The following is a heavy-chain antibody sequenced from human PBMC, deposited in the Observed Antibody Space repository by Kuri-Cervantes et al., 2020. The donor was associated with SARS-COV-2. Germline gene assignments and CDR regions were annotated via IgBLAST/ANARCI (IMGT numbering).Heavy chain of an antibody. V-gene: IGHV3-21*01. J-gene: IGHJ3*02. D-gene: IGHD1-26*01. CDR2: ISSSSSYI. CDR3: AREGELRAFDI. Sequence: GGSLRLSCAASGFTFSSYWMSWVRQAPGKGLEWVSSISSSSSYIYYADSVKGRFTISRDNAKNSLYLQMNSLRAEDTAVYYCAREGELRAFDIWGQGTMVTVSS. CDR1: GFTFSSYW.